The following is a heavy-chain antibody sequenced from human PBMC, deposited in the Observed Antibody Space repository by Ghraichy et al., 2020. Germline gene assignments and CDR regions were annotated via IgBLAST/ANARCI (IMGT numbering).Heavy chain of an antibody. CDR1: GFTFSSSW. Sequence: GGSLRLSCAASGFTFSSSWMSWVRQAPGKGLEWVACIKQDGSQGYYVDSVEGRFTISRDNAKNSLFLQMNSLTGEDTAVYYCAKGGWYPDYWGQGTLVTVSS. D-gene: IGHD2-15*01. CDR3: AKGGWYPDY. J-gene: IGHJ4*02. CDR2: IKQDGSQG. V-gene: IGHV3-7*01.